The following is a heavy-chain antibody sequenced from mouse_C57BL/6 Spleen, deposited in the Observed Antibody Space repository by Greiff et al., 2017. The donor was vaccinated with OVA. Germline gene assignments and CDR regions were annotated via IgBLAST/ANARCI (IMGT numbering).Heavy chain of an antibody. J-gene: IGHJ3*01. CDR2: IWSGGST. D-gene: IGHD1-1*01. V-gene: IGHV2-2*01. Sequence: QVQLKESGPGLVQPSQSLSITCTVSGFSLTSFGVHWVRQSPGKGLEWLGVIWSGGSTDYNAAFISRLSISKDNSKSQVFFKMNSLQADDTAIYYCARGSLAYWGQGTLVTVSA. CDR1: GFSLTSFG. CDR3: ARGSLAY.